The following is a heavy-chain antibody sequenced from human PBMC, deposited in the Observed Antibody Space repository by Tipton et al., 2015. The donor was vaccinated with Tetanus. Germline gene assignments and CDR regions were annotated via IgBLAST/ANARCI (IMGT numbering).Heavy chain of an antibody. CDR2: INHSGST. V-gene: IGHV4-34*01. J-gene: IGHJ6*02. Sequence: GLVKPSETLSLTCAVYGGSFSGYYWSWIRQPPGKGLEWIGEINHSGSTNYNPSLKSRVTISVDTSKNQFSLKLSFVTAADTAVYYCARGDCSGGSCYGVYYYGMDVWGQGTTVTVSS. CDR1: GGSFSGYY. D-gene: IGHD2-15*01. CDR3: ARGDCSGGSCYGVYYYGMDV.